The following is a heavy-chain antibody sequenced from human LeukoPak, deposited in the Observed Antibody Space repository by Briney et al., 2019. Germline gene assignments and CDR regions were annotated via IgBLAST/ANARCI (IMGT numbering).Heavy chain of an antibody. CDR1: GYTLTELS. V-gene: IGHV1-24*01. J-gene: IGHJ4*02. CDR3: ATDPRFGELWNIDY. Sequence: ASVKVSCKVSGYTLTELSMHWVRQAPGKGLEWMGGFDPEDGETIYAQKFQGRVTMTEDTSTDTAYMELSSLRSEDTAVYYCATDPRFGELWNIDYWGQGTLVTVSS. D-gene: IGHD3-10*01. CDR2: FDPEDGET.